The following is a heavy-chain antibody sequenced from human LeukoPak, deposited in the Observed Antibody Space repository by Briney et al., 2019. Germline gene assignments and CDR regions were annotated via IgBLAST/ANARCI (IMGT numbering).Heavy chain of an antibody. V-gene: IGHV1-18*01. D-gene: IGHD2-2*01. CDR2: ISAYNGNT. Sequence: ASVKVSCKASGYTFTSYGISWVRQAPGQGLEWMGWISAYNGNTNYAQKLQGRVTMTTDTSTSTAYMELRSLRSDDTAVYYCARARGYCSSTSCWFDLWGSGTLVTVSS. CDR3: ARARGYCSSTSCWFDL. J-gene: IGHJ2*01. CDR1: GYTFTSYG.